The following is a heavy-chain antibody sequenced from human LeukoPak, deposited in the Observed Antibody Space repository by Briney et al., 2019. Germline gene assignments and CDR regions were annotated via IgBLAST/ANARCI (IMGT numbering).Heavy chain of an antibody. D-gene: IGHD6-13*01. CDR1: GFTVSTNH. CDR2: IYAADST. J-gene: IGHJ3*02. CDR3: ARGAAAGMGGHDAFDI. Sequence: PGGSLRLSCAASGFTVSTNHMNWVRLAPGKGLEWVSLIYAADSTYYADSVKGRFTISRDNSKNAVYLQMNSLRPEDTAVYYCARGAAAGMGGHDAFDIWGQGTMVTVSS. V-gene: IGHV3-53*01.